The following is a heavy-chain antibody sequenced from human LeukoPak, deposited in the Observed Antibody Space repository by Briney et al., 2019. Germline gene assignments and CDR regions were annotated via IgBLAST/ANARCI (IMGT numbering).Heavy chain of an antibody. Sequence: GASVKVSCKASGYTFTGYYMHWVRQAPGQGLEWMGWVNTHTGATNYAQKFQGAVTMTGDTSISTAYMELSRPRSDDTAMYYCARSGRGHVYGFFDYWGQGTLVTVSS. D-gene: IGHD3-10*01. CDR2: VNTHTGAT. V-gene: IGHV1-2*02. CDR3: ARSGRGHVYGFFDY. J-gene: IGHJ4*02. CDR1: GYTFTGYY.